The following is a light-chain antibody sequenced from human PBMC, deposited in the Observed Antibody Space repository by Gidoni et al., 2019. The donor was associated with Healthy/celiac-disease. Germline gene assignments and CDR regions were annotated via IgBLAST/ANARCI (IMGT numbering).Light chain of an antibody. CDR1: SSNIGAGYD. CDR2: GNS. CDR3: QSYDSSLSGSVV. Sequence: QSVLTQPPSVSGAPGHRVTISCTGSSSNIGAGYDVHWYQQLPGTAPKPLIYGNSNRPSGVPDRFSGSKSGTSASLAITGLQAEDEADYYCQSYDSSLSGSVVFGGGTKLTVL. J-gene: IGLJ2*01. V-gene: IGLV1-40*01.